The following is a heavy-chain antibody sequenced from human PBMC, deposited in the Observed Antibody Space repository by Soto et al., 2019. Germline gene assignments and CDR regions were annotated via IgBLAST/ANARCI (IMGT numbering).Heavy chain of an antibody. Sequence: GGSLRLSCAASGFTFSGSAMHWVRQASGKGLEWVGRIRSKANSYATAYAASVKGRFTISRDDSKSTAYLQMNSLKTEDTAVYYCTRLDHDSSGYRVGDYWGQGTLVTVSS. CDR3: TRLDHDSSGYRVGDY. D-gene: IGHD3-22*01. J-gene: IGHJ4*02. CDR2: IRSKANSYAT. V-gene: IGHV3-73*01. CDR1: GFTFSGSA.